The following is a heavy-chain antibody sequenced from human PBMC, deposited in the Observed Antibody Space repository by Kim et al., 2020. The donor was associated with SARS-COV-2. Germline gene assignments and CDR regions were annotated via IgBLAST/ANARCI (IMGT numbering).Heavy chain of an antibody. J-gene: IGHJ3*02. CDR3: ARVAHYYGSGSYYKGPQGAFDI. Sequence: GGSLRLSCAASGFTFSSYSMNWVRQAPGKGLEWVSSISSSSSYIYYADSVKGRFTISRDNAKNSLYLQMNSLRAEDTAVYYCARVAHYYGSGSYYKGPQGAFDIWGQGTMVTVSS. CDR2: ISSSSSYI. V-gene: IGHV3-21*01. CDR1: GFTFSSYS. D-gene: IGHD3-10*01.